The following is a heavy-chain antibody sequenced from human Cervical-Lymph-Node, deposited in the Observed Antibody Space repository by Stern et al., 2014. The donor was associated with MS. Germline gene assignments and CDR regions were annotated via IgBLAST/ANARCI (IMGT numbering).Heavy chain of an antibody. CDR2: SYHSGGT. CDR3: ARWGHIVEYYYGLDV. V-gene: IGHV4-30-4*01. D-gene: IGHD2-21*01. J-gene: IGHJ6*02. Sequence: QVQLQESGPGLVTPSQTLSLTCTVSGGSMSSGDYYWSWIRQSPGKGLEWIGYSYHSGGTYYNPSLESRVSISVDTSKNQFSLKLSSVNAADTAVYYCARWGHIVEYYYGLDVWGQGTTVTVSS. CDR1: GGSMSSGDYY.